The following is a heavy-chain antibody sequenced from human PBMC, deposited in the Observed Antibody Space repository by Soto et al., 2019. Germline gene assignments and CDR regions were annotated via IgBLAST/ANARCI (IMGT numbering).Heavy chain of an antibody. D-gene: IGHD5-18*01. CDR2: ISAHNGNT. V-gene: IGHV1-18*01. Sequence: ASVKVSCKASGYTFTSYGITWVRQAPGQGLEWMGWISAHNGNTDYSQKSQGRVTITRDTSASTAYMELSSLRSEDTAVYYCARGLNGYLHYFDYWGQGTPVTVSS. CDR1: GYTFTSYG. CDR3: ARGLNGYLHYFDY. J-gene: IGHJ4*02.